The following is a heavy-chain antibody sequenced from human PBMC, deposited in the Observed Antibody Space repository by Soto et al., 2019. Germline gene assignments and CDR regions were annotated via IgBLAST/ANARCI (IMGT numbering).Heavy chain of an antibody. Sequence: EVQLVESGGGLVQPGGSLRLSCAASGFTVSSNYMSWVRQAPGKGLEWVSVIYSGGSTYYADSVKGRFTISSHNSKNTLYLQMNSLRAEDTAVYYCARSIPYYYYMDVWGKGTTVTVSS. V-gene: IGHV3-53*04. CDR1: GFTVSSNY. CDR2: IYSGGST. D-gene: IGHD2-2*02. CDR3: ARSIPYYYYMDV. J-gene: IGHJ6*03.